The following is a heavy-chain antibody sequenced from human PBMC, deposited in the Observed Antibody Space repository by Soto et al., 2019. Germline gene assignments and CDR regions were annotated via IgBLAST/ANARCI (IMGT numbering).Heavy chain of an antibody. CDR1: GDSISTFY. V-gene: IGHV4-59*01. J-gene: IGHJ4*02. Sequence: PETLSLTCTVSGDSISTFYWGWMRQSPGKELEWIGYVYYTGSTNYNPSLKSRVTISVDRSKNQFSLKLTSANAADTAVYYCARGRTVRNYADDSSDYFYFFDYWGQGTQVTVSS. CDR2: VYYTGST. CDR3: ARGRTVRNYADDSSDYFYFFDY. D-gene: IGHD3-22*01.